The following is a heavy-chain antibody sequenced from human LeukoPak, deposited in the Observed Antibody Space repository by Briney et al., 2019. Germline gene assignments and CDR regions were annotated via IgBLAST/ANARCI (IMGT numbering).Heavy chain of an antibody. V-gene: IGHV3-23*01. CDR1: GFTFSMYA. J-gene: IGHJ4*02. Sequence: GGSLRLTCAASGFTFSMYAMNWVRQAPGKGLEWVSAVRGGRDNTYYADSVKGRFTISRDNSKNTLYLQMNSLRAEDTAVYYCAKVNMITFGGVIVAPIDYWGQGTLVTVSS. CDR2: VRGGRDNT. D-gene: IGHD3-16*02. CDR3: AKVNMITFGGVIVAPIDY.